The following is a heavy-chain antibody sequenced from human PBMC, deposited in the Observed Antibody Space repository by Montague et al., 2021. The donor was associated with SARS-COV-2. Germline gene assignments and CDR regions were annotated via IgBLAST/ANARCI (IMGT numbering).Heavy chain of an antibody. J-gene: IGHJ4*02. Sequence: TLSLTCSVSGGSISSANYYWSWIRQHPGKGLEFFGYIYYSGSSLSNPTLKSPLTISVDTSKNRFSLRLSSVTAADTAIYFCASQSGSYYNYFDLWGQGTLVTVSS. V-gene: IGHV4-31*01. D-gene: IGHD1-26*01. CDR1: GGSISSANYY. CDR3: ASQSGSYYNYFDL. CDR2: IYYSGSS.